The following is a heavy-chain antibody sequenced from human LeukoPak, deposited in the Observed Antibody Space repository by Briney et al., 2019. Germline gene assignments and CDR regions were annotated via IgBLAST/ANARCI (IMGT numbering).Heavy chain of an antibody. Sequence: PGRSLRLSCAASGFTFSSYGMHWVRQAPGKGLEWVAVIWYDGSNKYYADSVKGRFTISRDNSKNTLYLQMNSLRAEDTAAYYCARDGTVTTMDYWGQGTLVTVSS. V-gene: IGHV3-33*08. CDR2: IWYDGSNK. J-gene: IGHJ4*02. CDR3: ARDGTVTTMDY. CDR1: GFTFSSYG. D-gene: IGHD4-17*01.